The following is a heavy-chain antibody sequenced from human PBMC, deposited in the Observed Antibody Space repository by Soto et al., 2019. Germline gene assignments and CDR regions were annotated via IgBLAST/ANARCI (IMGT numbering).Heavy chain of an antibody. CDR2: IIPILGIA. CDR1: GCTFSSYT. D-gene: IGHD3-3*01. Sequence: QVQLVQSGAEVKKPGSSVKVSCKASGCTFSSYTISWVRQAPGQGLEWMGRIIPILGIANYAQKFQGRVTITADKSTSTAYMELSSLRSEDTAVYYCARDTGEEYYDFWSGYHDYWGQGTLVTVSS. V-gene: IGHV1-69*08. J-gene: IGHJ4*02. CDR3: ARDTGEEYYDFWSGYHDY.